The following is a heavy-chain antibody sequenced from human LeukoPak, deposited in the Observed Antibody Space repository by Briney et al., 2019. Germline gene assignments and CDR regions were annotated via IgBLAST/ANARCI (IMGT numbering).Heavy chain of an antibody. CDR1: GFTFSDYY. CDR3: ARGFRRGYSYGYNFDY. Sequence: GGSQRLSCAASGFTFSDYYMSWIRQAPGKGLEWVSYISSSGSTIYYADSVKGRFTISRDNAKNSLYLQMNSLRAEVTAVYYCARGFRRGYSYGYNFDYWGQGTLVTVSS. CDR2: ISSSGSTI. D-gene: IGHD5-18*01. V-gene: IGHV3-11*04. J-gene: IGHJ4*02.